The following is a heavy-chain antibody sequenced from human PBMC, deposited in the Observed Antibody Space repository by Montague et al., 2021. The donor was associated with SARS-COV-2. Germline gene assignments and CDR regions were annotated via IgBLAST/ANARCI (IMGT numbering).Heavy chain of an antibody. CDR3: ARRPSSGWSFDY. CDR2: VYFSGTA. V-gene: IGHV4-59*08. Sequence: SETLSLTCTVSAGSINNHYWSWIRQPPGKELEWIAYVYFSGTASYNPSLKSRVTISVDTSRNQFSLQLTSVTAADTAVYYRARRPSSGWSFDYWGQGTQVSVSS. J-gene: IGHJ4*02. CDR1: AGSINNHY. D-gene: IGHD6-13*01.